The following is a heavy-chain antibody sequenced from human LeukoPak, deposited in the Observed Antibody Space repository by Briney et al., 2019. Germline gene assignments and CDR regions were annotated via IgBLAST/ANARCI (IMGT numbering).Heavy chain of an antibody. CDR1: RFTFSSYA. Sequence: GGSLRLSRAAARFTFSSYAMSWVRQVPGKGLEWVSTILVVGGSTYYTDSVEGQFTISRDDSKNTLYLQLDSLRAEDTALYYCAKGGGRPLDDAFDIWGQGTVVTVSS. J-gene: IGHJ3*02. D-gene: IGHD1-1*01. CDR2: ILVVGGST. V-gene: IGHV3-23*01. CDR3: AKGGGRPLDDAFDI.